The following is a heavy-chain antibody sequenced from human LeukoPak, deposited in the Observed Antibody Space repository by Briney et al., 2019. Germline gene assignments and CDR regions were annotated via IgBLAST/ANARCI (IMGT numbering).Heavy chain of an antibody. CDR1: GFTFSSYA. Sequence: SGGSLRLSCAASGFTFSSYAMSWVRQAPGKGLEWASAISGSGGSTYYADSVKGRFTISRDNSKNTLYLQMNSLRAEDTAVYYCAKDLSGPTKGAHLTGYYKARYYFDYWGQGTLVTVSS. CDR3: AKDLSGPTKGAHLTGYYKARYYFDY. V-gene: IGHV3-23*01. J-gene: IGHJ4*02. D-gene: IGHD3-9*01. CDR2: ISGSGGST.